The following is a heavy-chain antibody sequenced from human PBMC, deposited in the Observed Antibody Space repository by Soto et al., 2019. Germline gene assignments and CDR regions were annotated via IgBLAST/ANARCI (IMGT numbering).Heavy chain of an antibody. CDR1: GGSLRTYA. CDR3: ARGGRWDSLSSGSVTFDY. Sequence: QVQVVQSGAEVKRPGSSVKISCKASGGSLRTYALSWVRQAPGQGLEWMGGIIPLLGTTYHAQKFQGRVTFTADESTSTAYMELSGLRTEDTALYYCARGGRWDSLSSGSVTFDYWGQGTLVIVSS. CDR2: IIPLLGTT. D-gene: IGHD3-10*01. J-gene: IGHJ4*02. V-gene: IGHV1-69*01.